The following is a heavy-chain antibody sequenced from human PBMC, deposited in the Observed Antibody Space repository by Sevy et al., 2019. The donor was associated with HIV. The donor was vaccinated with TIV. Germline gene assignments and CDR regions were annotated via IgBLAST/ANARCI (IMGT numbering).Heavy chain of an antibody. CDR3: ARAVYYGMDV. CDR1: GGSISSGDYY. Sequence: SETLSLTCTVSGGSISSGDYYWSWIRQPPGKGLEWIGEINHSGSTNYNPSLKSRVTISVDTSKNQFSLKLSSVTAADTAVYYCARAVYYGMDVWGQGTTVTVSS. CDR2: INHSGST. V-gene: IGHV4-30-4*01. J-gene: IGHJ6*02.